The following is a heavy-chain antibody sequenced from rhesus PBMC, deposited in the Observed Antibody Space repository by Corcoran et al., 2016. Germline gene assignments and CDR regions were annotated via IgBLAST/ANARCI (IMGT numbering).Heavy chain of an antibody. J-gene: IGHJ4*01. D-gene: IGHD6-25*01. CDR1: GLTFDDYA. Sequence: EVQLVESGGGVVQPGGSLRLSCAASGLTFDDYAMHWVRQAPGKGLEWVSGISCSGGSTYYADSVKGQFTISRDNAKNSLYLQMGSLRAEDTALYYCARESFPGIAAAGNFDYWGQGVLVTVSS. CDR2: ISCSGGST. V-gene: IGHV3-201*01. CDR3: ARESFPGIAAAGNFDY.